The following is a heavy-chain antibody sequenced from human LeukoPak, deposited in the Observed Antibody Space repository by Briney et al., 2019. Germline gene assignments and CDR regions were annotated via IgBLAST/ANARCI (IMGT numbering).Heavy chain of an antibody. D-gene: IGHD3-3*01. CDR1: GYTFTSYG. CDR2: ISAYNGNT. CDR3: ARQPITIFGVVAYNWFDP. J-gene: IGHJ5*02. Sequence: ASVKVSCKASGYTFTSYGISWVRQAPGQGLEWMGWISAYNGNTNYAQKLQGRVTMTTDTPTSTAYMELRSLRSDDTAVYYCARQPITIFGVVAYNWFDPWGQGTLVTVSS. V-gene: IGHV1-18*01.